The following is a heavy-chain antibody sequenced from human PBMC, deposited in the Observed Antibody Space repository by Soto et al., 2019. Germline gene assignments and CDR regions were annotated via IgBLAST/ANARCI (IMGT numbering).Heavy chain of an antibody. CDR1: GYTFTSYY. J-gene: IGHJ3*02. Sequence: ASVKVSCKASGYTFTSYYMHWVRQAPGQGLEWMGIINPSGGSTSYAQKFQGRVTMTRDTSTSTVYMELSSLRSEDTAVYYCARVKERAQQLFRPDDAFDIWGQGTMVTVS. D-gene: IGHD6-6*01. CDR3: ARVKERAQQLFRPDDAFDI. V-gene: IGHV1-46*03. CDR2: INPSGGST.